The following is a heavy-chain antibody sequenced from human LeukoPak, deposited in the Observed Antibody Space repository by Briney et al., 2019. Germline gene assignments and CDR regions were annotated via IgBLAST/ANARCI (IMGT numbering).Heavy chain of an antibody. CDR3: ARGGNYWPQWWFDP. CDR1: GGSISSSSYY. J-gene: IGHJ5*02. V-gene: IGHV4-39*07. Sequence: SETLSLTCTVSGGSISSSSYYWGWIRQPPGKGLEWIGTIYYSGSTYYNPSLKSRVTISVDTSKNQFSLKLSSVTAADTAVYYCARGGNYWPQWWFDPWGRGTLVSVSS. CDR2: IYYSGST. D-gene: IGHD1-26*01.